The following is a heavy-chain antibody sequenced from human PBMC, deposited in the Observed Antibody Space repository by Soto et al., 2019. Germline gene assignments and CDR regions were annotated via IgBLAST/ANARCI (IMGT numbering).Heavy chain of an antibody. D-gene: IGHD2-21*01. CDR3: ARRRIPY. CDR2: ISDSGDTI. J-gene: IGHJ4*02. V-gene: IGHV3-11*01. Sequence: CVRLCGASAECADSDGCRSWISQAPGKGLEWISYISDSGDTIYYADSVRGRFTISRDNAKNSLYLQMNSLRADDTAVYHSARRRIPYWGAGPLVPV. CDR1: ECADSDGC.